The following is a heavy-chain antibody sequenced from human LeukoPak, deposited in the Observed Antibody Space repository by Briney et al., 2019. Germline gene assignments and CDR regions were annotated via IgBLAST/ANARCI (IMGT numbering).Heavy chain of an antibody. D-gene: IGHD2-2*01. CDR1: GGSISSYY. J-gene: IGHJ4*02. Sequence: SESLSLTCTVSGGSISSYYWSWIRQLPGKGLEWIGYIYYSGSTNYNPSLKSRVTISVDTSKNQFSLKLSSVTAADTAVYYCARASIVVVPGYYFDYWGQGTLVTVSS. CDR3: ARASIVVVPGYYFDY. V-gene: IGHV4-59*12. CDR2: IYYSGST.